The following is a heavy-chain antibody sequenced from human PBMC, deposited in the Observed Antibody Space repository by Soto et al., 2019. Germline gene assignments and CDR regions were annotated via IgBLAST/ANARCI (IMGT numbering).Heavy chain of an antibody. CDR3: ARAPYGGSLDF. CDR2: INAGNSNT. V-gene: IGHV1-3*01. Sequence: ASVKVSCKASGYTFTSYAMHWVRQAPGQRLEWMGWINAGNSNTKYSQKFQGRVTITRDTSASTAYMELSSLRSEDTAVYYCARAPYGGSLDFWGQGILVTV. J-gene: IGHJ4*02. D-gene: IGHD4-17*01. CDR1: GYTFTSYA.